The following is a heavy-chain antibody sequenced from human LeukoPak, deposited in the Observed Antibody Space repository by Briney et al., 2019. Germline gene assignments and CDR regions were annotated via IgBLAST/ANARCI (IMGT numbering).Heavy chain of an antibody. V-gene: IGHV4-39*01. CDR1: GGSIGSTRYY. CDR3: ARSSFTYYDSSGYYYEY. CDR2: IYYSGST. D-gene: IGHD3-22*01. Sequence: ASETLSLTCTVSGGSIGSTRYYWGWIRQPPGKGLGWIGSIYYSGSTYYNPSLKSRVTISVDTSKNQFSLKLSSVTAADTAVYYCARSSFTYYDSSGYYYEYWGQGTLVTVSS. J-gene: IGHJ4*02.